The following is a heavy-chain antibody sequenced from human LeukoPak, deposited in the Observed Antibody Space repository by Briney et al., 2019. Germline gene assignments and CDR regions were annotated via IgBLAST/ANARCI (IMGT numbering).Heavy chain of an antibody. V-gene: IGHV3-74*01. CDR3: ARWGGGFDY. Sequence: GGSLRLSWAASGXTFSSYWLHWVRQAPGKGLVWVSRINSDGSSTSYADSVKGRFTISRDNAKNTLYLQMNSLRAEDTAVYYCARWGGGFDYWGQGTLVTVSS. J-gene: IGHJ4*02. CDR2: INSDGSST. CDR1: GXTFSSYW. D-gene: IGHD3-16*01.